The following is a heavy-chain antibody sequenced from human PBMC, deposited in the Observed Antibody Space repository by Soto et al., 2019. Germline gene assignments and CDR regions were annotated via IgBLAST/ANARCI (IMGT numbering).Heavy chain of an antibody. Sequence: SATLSLTCAVYGGSFSGYYWSWIRQPPGKGLEWIGEINHSGSTNYNPSLKSRVTISVETSKNQFSLKLSSVTAADTAVYYCASGRGEQQLVEGQHWGQGTLVTVSS. J-gene: IGHJ4*02. D-gene: IGHD6-13*01. CDR1: GGSFSGYY. CDR3: ASGRGEQQLVEGQH. CDR2: INHSGST. V-gene: IGHV4-34*01.